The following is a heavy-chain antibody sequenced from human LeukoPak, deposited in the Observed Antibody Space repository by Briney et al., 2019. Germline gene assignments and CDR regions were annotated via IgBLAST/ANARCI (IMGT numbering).Heavy chain of an antibody. V-gene: IGHV4-4*07. J-gene: IGHJ3*02. D-gene: IGHD2-2*01. CDR2: IYTSGST. CDR3: ARSRCSSISCTSRGAFDI. CDR1: GGSISNYY. Sequence: SETLSLTCSVSGGSISNYYWSWIRQPAGKGLELIGRIYTSGSTNYNPSLKSRVTMSVDTSKNQFSLKLSSVTAADTAVYYCARSRCSSISCTSRGAFDIWGQGTMVTVSS.